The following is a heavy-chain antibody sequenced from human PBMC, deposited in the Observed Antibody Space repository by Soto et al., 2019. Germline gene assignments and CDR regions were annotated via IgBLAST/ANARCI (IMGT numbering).Heavy chain of an antibody. J-gene: IGHJ6*02. V-gene: IGHV4-61*01. CDR3: ASGDYDFWSGYYRYYYGMDV. CDR2: IYYSGST. CDR1: GGSVSSGSYY. D-gene: IGHD3-3*01. Sequence: ETLSLTCTVSGGSVSSGSYYWSWIRQPPGKGLEWIGYIYYSGSTNYNPSLKSRVTISVDTSKNQFSLKLSSVTAAETAVYYCASGDYDFWSGYYRYYYGMDVWGQGTTVSVSS.